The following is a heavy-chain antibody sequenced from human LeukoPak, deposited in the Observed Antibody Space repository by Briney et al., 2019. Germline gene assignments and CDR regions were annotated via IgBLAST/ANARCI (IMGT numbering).Heavy chain of an antibody. V-gene: IGHV3-11*01. CDR3: ARVYYDISTGYMGAGAFDI. CDR2: ISSSGSTI. Sequence: GGSLRLSCAASGFTFSDYYMSWIRQAPGKGLEWVSYISSSGSTIYYADSVKGRFTISRDNAKNSLYLQMNSLRAEDTAVYYCARVYYDISTGYMGAGAFDIWGQGTMVTVSS. CDR1: GFTFSDYY. D-gene: IGHD3-9*01. J-gene: IGHJ3*02.